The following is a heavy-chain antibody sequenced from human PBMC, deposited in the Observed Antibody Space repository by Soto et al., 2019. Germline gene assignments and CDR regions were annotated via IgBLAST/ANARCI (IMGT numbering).Heavy chain of an antibody. D-gene: IGHD3-10*01. Sequence: GASVKVSCKASGYTFTGYYMHWVRQAPGQGLEWMGWINPNSGGTNYAQKFQGWVTMTRDTSISTAYMELSRLRSDDTAVYYCARGGVLTPYNWFDPWGQGTLVTVSS. CDR3: ARGGVLTPYNWFDP. J-gene: IGHJ5*02. CDR2: INPNSGGT. CDR1: GYTFTGYY. V-gene: IGHV1-2*04.